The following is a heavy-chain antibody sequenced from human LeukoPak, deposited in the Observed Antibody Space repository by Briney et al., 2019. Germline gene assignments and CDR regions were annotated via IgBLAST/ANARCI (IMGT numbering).Heavy chain of an antibody. V-gene: IGHV3-30*02. CDR1: GFTFNNYG. J-gene: IGHJ4*02. Sequence: GGSLRLSCAASGFTFNNYGMHWVRQAPGKGLEWLAFIRYDGSNTYYADSVKGRFTISRDNSKNTLYLQMNSLRAEDTAVYYCAKDKLPYYYDSSGSDYWGQGTLVTVSS. CDR3: AKDKLPYYYDSSGSDY. D-gene: IGHD3-22*01. CDR2: IRYDGSNT.